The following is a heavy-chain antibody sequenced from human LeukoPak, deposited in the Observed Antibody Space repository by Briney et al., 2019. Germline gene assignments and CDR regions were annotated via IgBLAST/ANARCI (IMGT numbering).Heavy chain of an antibody. V-gene: IGHV3-23*01. D-gene: IGHD2-21*02. J-gene: IGHJ4*02. CDR3: AKGRGGDCYSY. CDR1: GFTFSSYA. Sequence: GGSLRLSCAASGFTFSSYAMSWVRQAPGKGLEWVSAISGSGGSTYYADSVKGRYTISRDNSKNTLYLQMNSLRAEDTAVYYCAKGRGGDCYSYWGQGTLVTVSS. CDR2: ISGSGGST.